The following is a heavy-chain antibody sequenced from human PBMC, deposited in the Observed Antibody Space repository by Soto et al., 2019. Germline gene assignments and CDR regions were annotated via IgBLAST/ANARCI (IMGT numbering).Heavy chain of an antibody. CDR3: ARLGTGTGAFDL. CDR1: GYTFTSYG. Sequence: QVQLVQSGAEVKKPGASVKVSCKASGYTFTSYGISWVRQAPGQGLEWMGWISAYNGNTNYAQKLQGRVTMTTDTSTRRASMEVGSLRSPDTAVYYCARLGTGTGAFDLWGKGTMVPVSS. V-gene: IGHV1-18*01. CDR2: ISAYNGNT. D-gene: IGHD6-13*01. J-gene: IGHJ3*01.